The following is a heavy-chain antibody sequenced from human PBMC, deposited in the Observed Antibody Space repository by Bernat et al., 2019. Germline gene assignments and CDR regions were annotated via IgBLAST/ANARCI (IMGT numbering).Heavy chain of an antibody. CDR1: GYTFNTYA. V-gene: IGHV1-18*01. CDR2: INAYNGKT. CDR3: ARGVLEWLLYGGEVFSYMDV. J-gene: IGHJ6*03. D-gene: IGHD3-3*01. Sequence: QVQLVQSGAEVKKPGASVKVSCKTSGYTFNTYAITWVRQAPGQGLEWMGCINAYNGKTNYAQNLQGRVTMTTGTSTSTAYMELRSLRSDDTAVYYCARGVLEWLLYGGEVFSYMDVWGKGTTVSVSS.